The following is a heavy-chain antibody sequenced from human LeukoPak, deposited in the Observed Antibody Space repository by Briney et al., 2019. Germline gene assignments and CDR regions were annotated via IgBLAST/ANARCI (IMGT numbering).Heavy chain of an antibody. V-gene: IGHV3-30*04. CDR1: GFTFSSYA. J-gene: IGHJ6*03. CDR3: ARVGGSVNNWNYYYMDV. Sequence: GRSLRLSCAASGFTFSSYAMHWVRQAPGKGLEWVAVISYDGSKKYYADSVKGRFTISRDNSKNTLYLQMNSLRGEDTAVYYCARVGGSVNNWNYYYMDVWGKGTTVTVSS. D-gene: IGHD1-20*01. CDR2: ISYDGSKK.